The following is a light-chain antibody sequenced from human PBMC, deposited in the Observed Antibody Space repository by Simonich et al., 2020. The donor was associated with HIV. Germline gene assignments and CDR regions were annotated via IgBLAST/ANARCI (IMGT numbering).Light chain of an antibody. V-gene: IGKV3-11*01. CDR2: DAS. J-gene: IGKJ4*01. CDR1: PSVSSY. Sequence: EIVLTQSPATLSLSPGARATLSCRASPSVSSYLAWYQQKPGQAPRLLLYDASNRATGIPARFSGSGSGTDFTLTISSLEPEDFAVYYCQQRSNWPSTFGGGTKVEIK. CDR3: QQRSNWPST.